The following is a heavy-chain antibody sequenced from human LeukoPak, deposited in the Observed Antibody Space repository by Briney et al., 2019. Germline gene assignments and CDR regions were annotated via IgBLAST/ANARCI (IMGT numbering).Heavy chain of an antibody. CDR1: GFTFSSYA. CDR2: ISGSGGST. Sequence: GGSLRLSCAASGFTFSSYAMSWVRQAPGKGLEWVSAISGSGGSTYYADSVKGRFTISRDNSKNTLYLQMNSLRAEDTAAYYCAKPLSYYYDSSGFDYWGQGTLVTVSS. D-gene: IGHD3-22*01. CDR3: AKPLSYYYDSSGFDY. V-gene: IGHV3-23*01. J-gene: IGHJ4*02.